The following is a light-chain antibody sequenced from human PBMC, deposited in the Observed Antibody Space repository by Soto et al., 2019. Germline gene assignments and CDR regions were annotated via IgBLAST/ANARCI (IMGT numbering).Light chain of an antibody. J-gene: IGKJ1*01. Sequence: EIVLTQSPGTLSLSPGERATLSCRASQSVSSSYLAWYQQKPGQAPRLLIYGASSRATGIPDRFSGSGSGTDFTLTISRLEPEDIAGYYCQQYGSSLWTVGQGTKVEIK. CDR2: GAS. CDR3: QQYGSSLWT. V-gene: IGKV3-20*01. CDR1: QSVSSSY.